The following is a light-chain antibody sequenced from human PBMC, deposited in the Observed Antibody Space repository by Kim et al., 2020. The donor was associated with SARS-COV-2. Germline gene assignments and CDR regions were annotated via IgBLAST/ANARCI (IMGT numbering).Light chain of an antibody. Sequence: SSELTQDPAVSVALGQTVRITCQGDSLRKYYGSWDPQKPGQAPILVISGKNNRPSGIPDRFSGSSSGETASLTIAGAQAEDEADYSCNSRDSSNYVIFGGGTKLTVL. CDR3: NSRDSSNYVI. CDR1: SLRKYY. J-gene: IGLJ2*01. V-gene: IGLV3-19*01. CDR2: GKN.